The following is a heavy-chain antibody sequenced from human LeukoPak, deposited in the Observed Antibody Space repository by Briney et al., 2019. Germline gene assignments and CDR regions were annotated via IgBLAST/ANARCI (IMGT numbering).Heavy chain of an antibody. D-gene: IGHD4-17*01. V-gene: IGHV3-53*01. CDR3: ARVIADHGYFAP. J-gene: IGHJ5*02. CDR1: GLTVSSNY. Sequence: GGSLRLSCAASGLTVSSNYMSWVRQAPGRGLEWVAVLYSAGNTLYADSLKGRFTISRDNSKNTLYLQMSSLRADDTAVYYCARVIADHGYFAPWGQGTLVTVSS. CDR2: LYSAGNT.